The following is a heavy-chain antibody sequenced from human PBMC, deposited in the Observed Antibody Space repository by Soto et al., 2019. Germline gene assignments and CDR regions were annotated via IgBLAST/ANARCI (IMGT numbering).Heavy chain of an antibody. CDR2: IIPIFGTA. CDR1: GGTFSSYA. Sequence: QVQLVQSGAEVKKPGSSVKVSCKASGGTFSSYAISWVRQAPGQGLEWMGGIIPIFGTANYAQKFQGSVTIAAYESTSTAYMELGSLRSEDTAVYYCARVSSSPYRADFDYWGQGTLVTVSS. CDR3: ARVSSSPYRADFDY. J-gene: IGHJ4*02. V-gene: IGHV1-69*01. D-gene: IGHD6-6*01.